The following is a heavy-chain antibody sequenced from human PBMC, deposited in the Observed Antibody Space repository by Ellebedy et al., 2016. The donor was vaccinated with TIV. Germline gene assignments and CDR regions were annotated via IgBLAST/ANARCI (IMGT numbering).Heavy chain of an antibody. CDR2: ISWNSGSI. CDR1: GFTFDDYA. D-gene: IGHD4-11*01. Sequence: GGSLRLSXAASGFTFDDYAMHWVRQAPGKGLEWVSGISWNSGSIGYADSVKGRFTISRDNAKNSLYLQMNSLRAEDTALYYCAKETTAADAFDIWGQGTMVTVSS. CDR3: AKETTAADAFDI. V-gene: IGHV3-9*01. J-gene: IGHJ3*02.